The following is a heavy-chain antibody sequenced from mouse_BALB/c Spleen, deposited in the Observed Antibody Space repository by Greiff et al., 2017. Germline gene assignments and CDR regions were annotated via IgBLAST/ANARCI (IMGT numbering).Heavy chain of an antibody. CDR2: INPGSGGT. CDR1: GYAFTNYL. Sequence: QVQLQQSGAELVRPGTSVKVSCKASGYAFTNYLIEWVKQRPGQGLEWIGVINPGSGGTNYNEKFKGKATLTADKSSSTAYMQLSSLTSDDSAVYFCARGGGTGNAMDDWGQGTSVTVSS. CDR3: ARGGGTGNAMDD. J-gene: IGHJ4*01. V-gene: IGHV1-54*01. D-gene: IGHD4-1*01.